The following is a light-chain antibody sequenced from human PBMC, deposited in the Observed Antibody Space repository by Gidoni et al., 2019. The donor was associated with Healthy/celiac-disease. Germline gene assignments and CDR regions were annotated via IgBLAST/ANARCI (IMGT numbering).Light chain of an antibody. Sequence: EVVLTQSPRPMPVTLGQPASISCRSSQSLLYSDGNTYLNWFHQRPGQSPRRLIYGVSNRDSGAPDRFTGSGSGSDFTLKISRVEADDVGIYYCMQGTHWPPTFGQGTRVEIK. CDR2: GVS. V-gene: IGKV2-30*01. CDR1: QSLLYSDGNTY. CDR3: MQGTHWPPT. J-gene: IGKJ1*01.